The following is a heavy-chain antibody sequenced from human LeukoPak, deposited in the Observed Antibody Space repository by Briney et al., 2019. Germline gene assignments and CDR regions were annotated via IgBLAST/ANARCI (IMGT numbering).Heavy chain of an antibody. CDR1: GFSFSSYE. CDR2: ISTSGSTI. D-gene: IGHD6-13*01. Sequence: GGSLRLSCAASGFSFSSYEMIWVRQAPGKGLEWISYISTSGSTIYYGDSVEGRFTISRDNAKNSLYLQMNSLRAEDTAVYYCGRGDYSSSWYLDHWGQGTLVTVSS. J-gene: IGHJ4*02. V-gene: IGHV3-48*03. CDR3: GRGDYSSSWYLDH.